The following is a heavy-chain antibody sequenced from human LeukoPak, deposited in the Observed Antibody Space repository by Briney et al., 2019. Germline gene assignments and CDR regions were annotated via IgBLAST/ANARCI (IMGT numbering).Heavy chain of an antibody. CDR2: INPNSGGT. CDR3: ARDEGDGYNWNY. CDR1: GYTFTGYY. Sequence: GASVKVSCKASGYTFTGYYMHWVRQAPGQGLEWMGRINPNSGGTNYAQKFQGRVTMTRDTSISTAYMELSRLRSDDTAVYYCARDEGDGYNWNYWGQGTLVTVSP. D-gene: IGHD5-24*01. J-gene: IGHJ4*02. V-gene: IGHV1-2*06.